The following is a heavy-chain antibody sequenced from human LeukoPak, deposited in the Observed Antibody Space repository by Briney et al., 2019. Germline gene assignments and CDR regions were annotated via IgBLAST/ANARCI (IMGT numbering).Heavy chain of an antibody. Sequence: RASVKVSCKASGYTFTGYYMHWVRQAPGQGLEWMGRINPNSGGTNYAQKFQGRVTMTRDTSISTAYMELRSLRSDDTAVYYCAGLVPKPGDYYYGMDVWGQGTTVTVSS. CDR2: INPNSGGT. V-gene: IGHV1-2*06. CDR1: GYTFTGYY. D-gene: IGHD2-2*01. J-gene: IGHJ6*02. CDR3: AGLVPKPGDYYYGMDV.